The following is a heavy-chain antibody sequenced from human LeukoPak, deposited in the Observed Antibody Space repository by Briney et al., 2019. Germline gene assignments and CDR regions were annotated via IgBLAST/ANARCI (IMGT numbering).Heavy chain of an antibody. CDR2: VYHTGTT. Sequence: SETLSLTCTVSGDAISTYYWSWIRQSPGKGLEWIGYVYHTGTTKYNPSLRSRVTITVDTTRNQFSLNLSSVTAADTAVYYCARSFGPGLAAGGPSLYWGQGTLVTVSS. CDR3: ARSFGPGLAAGGPSLY. CDR1: GDAISTYY. V-gene: IGHV4-59*01. J-gene: IGHJ4*02. D-gene: IGHD3-16*01.